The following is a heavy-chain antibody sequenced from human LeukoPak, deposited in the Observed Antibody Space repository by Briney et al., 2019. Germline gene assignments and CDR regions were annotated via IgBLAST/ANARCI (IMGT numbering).Heavy chain of an antibody. D-gene: IGHD1-26*01. CDR2: IYYSGST. J-gene: IGHJ5*02. V-gene: IGHV4-59*01. CDR3: ARHLSGSSWFDP. Sequence: PSETLSLTCTVSGGSISSYYWSWIRQPPGKGLEWIGYIYYSGSTNYNPSLKSRVTISVDTSKNQFSLKLSSVTAADTAVYYCARHLSGSSWFDPWGQGTLVTVSS. CDR1: GGSISSYY.